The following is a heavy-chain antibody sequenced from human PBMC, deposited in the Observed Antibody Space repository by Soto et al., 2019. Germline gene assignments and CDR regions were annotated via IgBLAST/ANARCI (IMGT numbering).Heavy chain of an antibody. Sequence: SETLSLTCAVSGGSISSSNWWSWVRQPPGKGLEWIGEIYHSGSTNYNPSLKSRVTISVDKSKNQFSLKLSSVTAADTAVYYCARVDYYILTGHLDAFAFWGQGTIV. V-gene: IGHV4-4*02. J-gene: IGHJ3*01. D-gene: IGHD3-9*01. CDR2: IYHSGST. CDR1: GGSISSSNW. CDR3: ARVDYYILTGHLDAFAF.